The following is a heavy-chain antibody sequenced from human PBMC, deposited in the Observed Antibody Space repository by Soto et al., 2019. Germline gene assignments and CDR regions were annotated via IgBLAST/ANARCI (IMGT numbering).Heavy chain of an antibody. CDR2: IYPGDSET. Sequence: GESLKLSCKGSGYNFASYWIGWVRQMPGKDLEWMGIIYPGDSETRYSPSFQGQVIFSADKSISTAYLQWSSLRASDTAMYYCARLWPPMIVGGTGAFDIWGQGTMVTVS. CDR3: ARLWPPMIVGGTGAFDI. CDR1: GYNFASYW. J-gene: IGHJ3*02. V-gene: IGHV5-51*01. D-gene: IGHD3-22*01.